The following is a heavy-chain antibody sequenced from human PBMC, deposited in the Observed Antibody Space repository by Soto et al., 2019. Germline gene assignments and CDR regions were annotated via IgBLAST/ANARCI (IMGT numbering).Heavy chain of an antibody. D-gene: IGHD6-19*01. CDR1: GYIFTGYF. V-gene: IGHV1-2*06. Sequence: ASVKVSCKTSGYIFTGYFIHWVRQTPGQGLQWMGRITPNSGDTKYGQTFQGRVTFTRDTSTSTAYMDLSRLRSDDTAVYYCARQSGGSGWYSWFDPWGQGTLVTVSS. CDR3: ARQSGGSGWYSWFDP. CDR2: ITPNSGDT. J-gene: IGHJ5*02.